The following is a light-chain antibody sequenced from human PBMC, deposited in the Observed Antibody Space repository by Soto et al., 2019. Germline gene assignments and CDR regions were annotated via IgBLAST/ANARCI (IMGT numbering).Light chain of an antibody. V-gene: IGKV3-20*01. J-gene: IGKJ1*01. CDR1: QSVSKNY. CDR3: QQYGSAPRT. CDR2: AAS. Sequence: EVVLTQSPGTLSLSPGERATLSCRASQSVSKNYLAWYQQKPGQAPRLLIYAASSRATGIPDRFSGGGSGTDVTLSISRLEPEDFAVYYCQQYGSAPRTYGQGTKVEVK.